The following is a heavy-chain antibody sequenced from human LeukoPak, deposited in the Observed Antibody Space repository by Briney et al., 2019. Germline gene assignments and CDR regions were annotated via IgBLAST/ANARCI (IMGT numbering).Heavy chain of an antibody. CDR2: IRGSGGAT. V-gene: IGHV3-23*01. D-gene: IGHD2-21*01. Sequence: GGSLRLSCAASGFTFSNYVMTWVRQAPGKGLEWVSSIRGSGGATYYADSVKGRFTISRDNANNTLYLQMTSLRAEDTAVYYCARGGIVVVIDDAFDIWGQGTMVTVSS. CDR3: ARGGIVVVIDDAFDI. CDR1: GFTFSNYV. J-gene: IGHJ3*02.